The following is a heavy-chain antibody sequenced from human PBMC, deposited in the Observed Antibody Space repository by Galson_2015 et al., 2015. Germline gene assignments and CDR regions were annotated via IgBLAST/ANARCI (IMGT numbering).Heavy chain of an antibody. J-gene: IGHJ6*02. D-gene: IGHD6-13*01. CDR3: ARTGTFSSSWYDFGRSQNYYYYYGMDV. CDR1: GCTFSSYA. V-gene: IGHV1-69*13. CDR2: IIPIFGTA. Sequence: SVKVSCKASGCTFSSYAISWVRQAPGQGLEWMGGIIPIFGTANYAQKFRGRVTITADESTSTAYMELSSLRSEDTAVYYCARTGTFSSSWYDFGRSQNYYYYYGMDVWGQGTTVTVSS.